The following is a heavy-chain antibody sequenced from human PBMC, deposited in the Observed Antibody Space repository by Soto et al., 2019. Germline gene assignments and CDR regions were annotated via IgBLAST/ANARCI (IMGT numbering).Heavy chain of an antibody. D-gene: IGHD3-10*01. CDR3: AREVLVRGIKYHAMDV. J-gene: IGHJ6*02. CDR2: IWSDGSNK. Sequence: QVQLVESGGGVVQPGRSLSLSCAASGFTFSSYGIHWVRQAPGKGLEWVAVIWSDGSNKYYADSVKGRFTISRDNTKYTLYLQMNSLRAEDTAVYYCAREVLVRGIKYHAMDVWGQGTTVTVSS. V-gene: IGHV3-33*01. CDR1: GFTFSSYG.